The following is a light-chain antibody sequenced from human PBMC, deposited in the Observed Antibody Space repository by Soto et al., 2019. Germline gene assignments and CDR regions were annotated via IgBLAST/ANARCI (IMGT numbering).Light chain of an antibody. V-gene: IGLV2-14*01. Sequence: QSALTQPASVSGSPGQSITISCTGTRSDVGGYNYVSWYQQHPGKAPKLMIYEVSNRPSGVSNRFSGSKSGNTASLTISGLQAEDEADYYCSSYTSSSIYVVFGGGTKVTVL. CDR3: SSYTSSSIYVV. J-gene: IGLJ2*01. CDR1: RSDVGGYNY. CDR2: EVS.